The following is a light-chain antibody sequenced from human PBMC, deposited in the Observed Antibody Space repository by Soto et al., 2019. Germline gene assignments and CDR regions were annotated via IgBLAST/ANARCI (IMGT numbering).Light chain of an antibody. CDR1: QSVGSN. J-gene: IGKJ4*01. V-gene: IGKV3-15*01. Sequence: EIVMTQSPATLSVSPGERATLSCRASQSVGSNLAWYHQNPGQAPRLLIFRASTRATGIPHRFSGSGSGTEFTLTISSLQSEDFAVYYCQQYNNWPLTFGGGTKVEIK. CDR3: QQYNNWPLT. CDR2: RAS.